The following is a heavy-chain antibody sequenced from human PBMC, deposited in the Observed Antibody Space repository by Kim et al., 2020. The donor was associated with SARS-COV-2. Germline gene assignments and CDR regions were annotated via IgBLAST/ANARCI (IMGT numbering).Heavy chain of an antibody. V-gene: IGHV3-15*01. D-gene: IGHD3-3*01. Sequence: GGSLRLSCAASGFTFSNAWMSWVRQAPGKGLEWVGRIKSKTDGGTTDYAAPVKGRFTISRDDSKNTLYMQMNSLKTEDTAVYYCTTVPVLRFLEWLPQPTYYYGMDVWGQGTTVTVSS. CDR3: TTVPVLRFLEWLPQPTYYYGMDV. CDR1: GFTFSNAW. J-gene: IGHJ6*02. CDR2: IKSKTDGGTT.